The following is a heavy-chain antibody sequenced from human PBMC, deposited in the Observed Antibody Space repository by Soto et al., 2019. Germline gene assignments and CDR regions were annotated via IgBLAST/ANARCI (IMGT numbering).Heavy chain of an antibody. CDR2: IHPSGGST. CDR3: AKDTRSSEVSWFDP. J-gene: IGHJ5*02. V-gene: IGHV1-46*01. D-gene: IGHD6-6*01. Sequence: AASVKVSCKASGYTFTSYYMHWVRQAPGQGLEWMGIIHPSGGSTSYARKFQGRVTMTRDTSTSTVYMELSSLRSEDSAMYYCAKDTRSSEVSWFDPWGQGTQVTVSS. CDR1: GYTFTSYY.